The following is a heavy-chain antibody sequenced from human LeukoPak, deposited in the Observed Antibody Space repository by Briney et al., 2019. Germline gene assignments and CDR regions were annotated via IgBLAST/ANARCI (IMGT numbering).Heavy chain of an antibody. J-gene: IGHJ6*03. D-gene: IGHD5/OR15-5a*01. V-gene: IGHV3-74*01. Sequence: GTSLRLSCAASGITFSSYWMHWVRQTPGKGLVWVSRINSDGSSTTYADTVKGRFTISRDNAKNTLYLQMNSLRVEDTAIYYCARSTTHYYYYYMDVWGKGTTVTVSS. CDR1: GITFSSYW. CDR2: INSDGSST. CDR3: ARSTTHYYYYYMDV.